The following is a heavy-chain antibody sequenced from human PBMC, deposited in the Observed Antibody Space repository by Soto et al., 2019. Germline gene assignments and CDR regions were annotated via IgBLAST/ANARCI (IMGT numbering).Heavy chain of an antibody. D-gene: IGHD3-3*01. CDR2: ISRNRNSI. CDR1: GFIFDDFA. J-gene: IGHJ4*02. Sequence: EAQLVESGGGLVQPGGSLRLSCAGSGFIFDDFAIHWVRQAPGKGLEWVSGISRNRNSIGYADSVKGRFTISRDNTKNALHLQMNSLIVEDAALYYCTVLGGLYAFWSVPLHFDIWGQGTLVTVSS. CDR3: TVLGGLYAFWSVPLHFDI. V-gene: IGHV3-9*01.